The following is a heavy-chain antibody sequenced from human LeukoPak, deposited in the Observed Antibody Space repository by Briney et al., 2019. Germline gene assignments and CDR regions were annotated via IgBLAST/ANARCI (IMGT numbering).Heavy chain of an antibody. CDR1: GFTFNNYA. D-gene: IGHD6-13*01. J-gene: IGHJ3*02. CDR3: AKDWPSEWQQLPDYDAVDI. CDR2: ISASGGNT. V-gene: IGHV3-23*01. Sequence: GGSLRLSCAASGFTFNNYAMTWVRQAPGKGPEWVSSISASGGNTYYSDYVKGRFTISRDNSKNTLYLQMNSLRVEDTAVYYCAKDWPSEWQQLPDYDAVDIWGQGMMVTVSS.